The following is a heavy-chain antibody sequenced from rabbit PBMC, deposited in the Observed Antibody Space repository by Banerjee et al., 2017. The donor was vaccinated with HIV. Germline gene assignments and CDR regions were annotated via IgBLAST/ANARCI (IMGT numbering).Heavy chain of an antibody. Sequence: QEQLVESGGGLVQPGGTLTLTCKASEFDLSSYAMSWVRQAPGKGLEWIAYIDPVFGSTYYASWVNGRFSISSHNAQNTLYLQLNSLTAADTATYFCARRYAGSTDVTHYFNLWGPGTLVTVS. J-gene: IGHJ4*01. V-gene: IGHV1S47*01. CDR1: EFDLSSYA. CDR2: IDPVFGST. D-gene: IGHD4-2*01. CDR3: ARRYAGSTDVTHYFNL.